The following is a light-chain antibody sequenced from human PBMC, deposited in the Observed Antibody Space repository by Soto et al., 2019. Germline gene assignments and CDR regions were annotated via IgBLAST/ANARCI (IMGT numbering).Light chain of an antibody. CDR2: DVS. V-gene: IGLV2-14*03. J-gene: IGLJ1*01. CDR3: SSYRKSNTLV. CDR1: SSDVATYDY. Sequence: QSALTQPASVSGSPGQSITISCTGTSSDVATYDYVSWYQQHPGKAPKLMIYDVSNRPSGVSNRFSGSKSGNTASLTISGLQAEDEADYYCSSYRKSNTLVFGTGTKLTVL.